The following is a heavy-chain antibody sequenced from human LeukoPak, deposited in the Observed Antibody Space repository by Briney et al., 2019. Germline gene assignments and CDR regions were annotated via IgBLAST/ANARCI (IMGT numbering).Heavy chain of an antibody. CDR1: GFSFSTYG. CDR2: IWNDGSNK. CDR3: ARASYCSSTSCYRFDY. J-gene: IGHJ4*02. D-gene: IGHD2-2*01. V-gene: IGHV3-33*01. Sequence: GGSLRLSCAASGFSFSTYGMHWVRQAPGKGLEWVAVIWNDGSNKYYEDSVKGRFTISRDNLKNTLYLQMNSLRAEDTAVYYCARASYCSSTSCYRFDYWGQGTLVTVSS.